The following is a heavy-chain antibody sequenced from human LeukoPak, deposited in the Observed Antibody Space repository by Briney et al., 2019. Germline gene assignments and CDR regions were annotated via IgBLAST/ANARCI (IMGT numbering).Heavy chain of an antibody. CDR3: AKDTSYGSGSSDY. Sequence: GGSLRLSCAASGFTFSSYAVSWVRQAPGKGLEWVSAISGSGGSTYYADSVKGRFTISRDNSKNTLYLQMNSLGAEDTAVYYCAKDTSYGSGSSDYWGQGTLVTVSS. CDR2: ISGSGGST. J-gene: IGHJ4*02. V-gene: IGHV3-23*01. CDR1: GFTFSSYA. D-gene: IGHD3-10*01.